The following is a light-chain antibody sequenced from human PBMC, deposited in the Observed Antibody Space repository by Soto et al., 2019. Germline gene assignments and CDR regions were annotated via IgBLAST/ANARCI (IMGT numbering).Light chain of an antibody. CDR1: RSVVSSV. CDR3: QVYGSLPRT. CDR2: GAS. V-gene: IGKV3-20*01. J-gene: IGKJ5*01. Sequence: LSWKRGEKGNSAGRGSRSVVSSVLAWFQQRPGQAPRLLIYGASTRATGIPARFSGSGAGTEITLTITIRKPEDLVVYYCQVYGSLPRTFGEATRLDIK.